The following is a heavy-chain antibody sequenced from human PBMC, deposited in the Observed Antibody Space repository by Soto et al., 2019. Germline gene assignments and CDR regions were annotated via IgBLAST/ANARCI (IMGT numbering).Heavy chain of an antibody. CDR2: INPSGGST. V-gene: IGHV1-46*01. Sequence: GASVKVSCKASGYTFTSYYVHWVRQAPGQGLEWMGIINPSGGSTSYAQKFQGRVTMTRDTSTSTVYMELSSLRSEDTAVYYCARDRAPSSGWYDWFDPWGQGTLVTVSS. CDR1: GYTFTSYY. CDR3: ARDRAPSSGWYDWFDP. D-gene: IGHD6-19*01. J-gene: IGHJ5*02.